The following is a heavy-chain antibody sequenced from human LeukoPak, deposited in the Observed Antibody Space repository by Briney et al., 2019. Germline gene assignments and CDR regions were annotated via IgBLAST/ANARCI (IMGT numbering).Heavy chain of an antibody. D-gene: IGHD3-10*01. CDR1: GFTFSSYG. CDR3: AKDPYGSYYYFDY. J-gene: IGHJ4*02. Sequence: GGSLRLSCAASGFTFSSYGMHWVRQAPGKGLEWVAGISYDGRNKYYADSVKGRFTISRDNSKNTLYLQMNSLRAEDTAVYYCAKDPYGSYYYFDYWGQGTLVTVSS. CDR2: ISYDGRNK. V-gene: IGHV3-30*12.